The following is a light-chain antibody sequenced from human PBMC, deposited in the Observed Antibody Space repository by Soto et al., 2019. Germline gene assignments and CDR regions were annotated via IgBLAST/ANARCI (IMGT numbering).Light chain of an antibody. Sequence: QSVLTQPPSASGTPGQRVTISCSGSSSNIGSNTVNWYQQLPGTAPKLLIYSNIQRPSGVPDRFSGSKSGTSASLAISGLQSEDEAEYYCAAWDDSLNGPVFGGGTKLTVL. CDR1: SSNIGSNT. J-gene: IGLJ2*01. V-gene: IGLV1-44*01. CDR2: SNI. CDR3: AAWDDSLNGPV.